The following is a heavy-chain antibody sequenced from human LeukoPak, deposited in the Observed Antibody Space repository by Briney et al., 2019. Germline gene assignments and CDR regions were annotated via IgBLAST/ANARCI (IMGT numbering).Heavy chain of an antibody. Sequence: SQTLSLTCAISGDSVSSNSVTWNWIRQSPSRGLEWLGRTYYRSTWYNDYAVSVRGRITVNPDTSKNQFSLHLNSVTSEDTAVYYCARRLTQYDCFDPWGQGILVTVSS. J-gene: IGHJ5*02. V-gene: IGHV6-1*01. CDR2: TYYRSTWYN. CDR3: ARRLTQYDCFDP. CDR1: GDSVSSNSVT. D-gene: IGHD2-2*01.